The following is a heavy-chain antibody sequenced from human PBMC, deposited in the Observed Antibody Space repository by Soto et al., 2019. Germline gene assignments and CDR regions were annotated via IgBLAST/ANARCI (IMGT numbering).Heavy chain of an antibody. CDR2: ISSSSSTI. V-gene: IGHV3-48*01. Sequence: GGSLRLSCAASGFTFSSYSMNWVRQAPGKGLEWVSYISSSSSTIYYADSVKGRFTISRDNAKNSLYLQMNSLRAEDTAVYYCVRAYYYGSPGDFDYWGQGTLVPVSS. D-gene: IGHD3-10*01. CDR1: GFTFSSYS. CDR3: VRAYYYGSPGDFDY. J-gene: IGHJ4*02.